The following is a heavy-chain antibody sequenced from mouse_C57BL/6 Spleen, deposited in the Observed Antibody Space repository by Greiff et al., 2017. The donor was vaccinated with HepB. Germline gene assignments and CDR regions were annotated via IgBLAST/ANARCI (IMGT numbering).Heavy chain of an antibody. D-gene: IGHD1-1*01. CDR1: GFTFSSYA. V-gene: IGHV5-4*01. CDR2: ISDGGSYT. CDR3: ARGGTTGGLAY. J-gene: IGHJ3*01. Sequence: EVQLVESGGGLVKPGGSLKLSCAASGFTFSSYAMSWVRQTPEKRLEWVATISDGGSYTYYPDNVKGRFTISRDNAKNNLYLQMSHLKSEDTAMYYCARGGTTGGLAYWGQGTLVTVSA.